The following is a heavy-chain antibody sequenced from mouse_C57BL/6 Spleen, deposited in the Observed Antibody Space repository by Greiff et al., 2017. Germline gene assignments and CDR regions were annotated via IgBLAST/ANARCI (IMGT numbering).Heavy chain of an antibody. CDR3: ARGPYYDYDEEGYYAMDY. V-gene: IGHV1-36*01. D-gene: IGHD2-4*01. CDR1: GFTFTDYY. CDR2: VYPYNGGT. J-gene: IGHJ4*01. Sequence: VQLQQSGPVLVKPGPSVKISCKASGFTFTDYYMHWVKQSHGKSLEWIGLVYPYNGGTSYNQKFKGKATLTVDTSSSTAYMELNSLTSEDAAVYDCARGPYYDYDEEGYYAMDYGGQGTSGTVSS.